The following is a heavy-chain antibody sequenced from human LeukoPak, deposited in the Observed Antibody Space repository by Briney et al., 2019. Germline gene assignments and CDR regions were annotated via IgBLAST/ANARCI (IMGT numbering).Heavy chain of an antibody. J-gene: IGHJ4*02. V-gene: IGHV3-48*03. CDR2: ISSSGDTT. CDR3: ARDRGGYFGN. CDR1: GFTFSSYE. Sequence: QPGGSLRLSCAASGFTFSSYEMNWVRQAPGKGLEWVSYISSSGDTTYYAGPVKSRSTMSKDHGENSLFLQMNSLRAEDTGVYYCARDRGGYFGNWGLGTLVTVSS. D-gene: IGHD5-24*01.